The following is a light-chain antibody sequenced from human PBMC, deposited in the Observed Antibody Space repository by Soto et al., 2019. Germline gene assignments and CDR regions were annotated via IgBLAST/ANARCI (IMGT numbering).Light chain of an antibody. V-gene: IGKV1-39*01. J-gene: IGKJ5*01. CDR1: QSISSY. CDR3: QQSYSTPIT. CDR2: AAS. Sequence: DIQMTQSPSSLSASVEDRVTITCRASQSISSYLNWFQQKPGKAPKILIYAASSLQSGVPSRFSGIRSGTDCTLTLSSLQPEDFSTYYCQQSYSTPITFGQGTRLEI.